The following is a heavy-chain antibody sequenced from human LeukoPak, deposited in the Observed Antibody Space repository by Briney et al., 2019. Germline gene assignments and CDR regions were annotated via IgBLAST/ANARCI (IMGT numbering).Heavy chain of an antibody. D-gene: IGHD3-3*01. CDR2: INPNSGGT. CDR1: GHTFTGYY. Sequence: ASVKVSCKASGHTFTGYYMHWVRQAPGQGLEWMGWINPNSGGTNYAQKFQGRVTMTRDTSISTAYMELSRLRSDDTAVYYCARPITDYDSYGMDVWGQGTTVTVSS. J-gene: IGHJ6*02. V-gene: IGHV1-2*02. CDR3: ARPITDYDSYGMDV.